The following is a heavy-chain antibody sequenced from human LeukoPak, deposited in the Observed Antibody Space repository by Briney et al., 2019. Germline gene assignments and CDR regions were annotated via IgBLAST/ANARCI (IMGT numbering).Heavy chain of an antibody. D-gene: IGHD3-10*01. CDR3: ARDPYGSGSYTDGDY. Sequence: AASVTVSCKASGYTFTGYYMHWVRQAPGQGLEWMGRINPNSGGTNYAQKFQGRVTMTRDTSISTAYMELSRLRSDDTAVYYCARDPYGSGSYTDGDYWGQGTLVTVSS. V-gene: IGHV1-2*06. CDR1: GYTFTGYY. J-gene: IGHJ4*02. CDR2: INPNSGGT.